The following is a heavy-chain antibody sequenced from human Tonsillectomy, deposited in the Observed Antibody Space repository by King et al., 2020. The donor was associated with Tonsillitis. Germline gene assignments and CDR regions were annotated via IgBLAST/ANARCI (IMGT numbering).Heavy chain of an antibody. CDR2: IYWDDDK. CDR3: AHTTHYGGDSWYFDS. D-gene: IGHD4-23*01. CDR1: GFSLSAGEVG. V-gene: IGHV2-5*02. J-gene: IGHJ4*02. Sequence: TLKESGPTLVKPTQTLTLTCTFSGFSLSAGEVGVGWIRQPPGKALEWLALIYWDDDKWYSPSLKSRLSITRDTSKNQVVLIMTNVGPVDTATYYCAHTTHYGGDSWYFDSWGQGTRVTVSS.